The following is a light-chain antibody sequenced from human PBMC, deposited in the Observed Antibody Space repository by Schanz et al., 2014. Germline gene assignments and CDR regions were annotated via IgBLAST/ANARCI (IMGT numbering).Light chain of an antibody. CDR1: QTVSSSY. CDR3: QQYGSSPWT. CDR2: GVS. Sequence: EIVLTQSPGTLSLSPGERATLSCRASQTVSSSYLAWYQRKPGQAPRLLIYGVSSRATGIPDRFGGSGSGTDFTLTISRLEPEDFAVYYCQQYGSSPWTFGQGTKVEIK. V-gene: IGKV3-20*01. J-gene: IGKJ1*01.